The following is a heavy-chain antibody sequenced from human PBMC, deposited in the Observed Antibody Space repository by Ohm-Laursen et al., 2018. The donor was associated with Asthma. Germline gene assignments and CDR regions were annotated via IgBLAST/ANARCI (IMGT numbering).Heavy chain of an antibody. J-gene: IGHJ3*02. V-gene: IGHV3-7*02. D-gene: IGHD2-21*02. CDR3: ARRDFSGGDPSAAFDI. CDR2: IKEDGSEE. Sequence: SLRLSCSASGLTFSSYWMTWVRQAPGKGPEWVAHIKEDGSEESYLASVKGRFTISRDNSKNTLYMQMNSLRAEDTAVYYCARRDFSGGDPSAAFDIWGQGTMVTVSS. CDR1: GLTFSSYW.